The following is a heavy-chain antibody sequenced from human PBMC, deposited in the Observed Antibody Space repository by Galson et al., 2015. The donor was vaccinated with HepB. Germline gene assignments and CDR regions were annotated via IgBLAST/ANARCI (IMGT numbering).Heavy chain of an antibody. D-gene: IGHD1-26*01. V-gene: IGHV1-2*02. CDR2: INPNSGGT. Sequence: SVKVSCKASGYTFIDYYIHWVRQAPGQGLEWMGWINPNSGGTNYAQNFQGRVTMTRATSISTAYMELTWLRSDDTAVYYCARETKKSTGSYYPPHYWGQGTLVTVSS. J-gene: IGHJ4*02. CDR1: GYTFIDYY. CDR3: ARETKKSTGSYYPPHY.